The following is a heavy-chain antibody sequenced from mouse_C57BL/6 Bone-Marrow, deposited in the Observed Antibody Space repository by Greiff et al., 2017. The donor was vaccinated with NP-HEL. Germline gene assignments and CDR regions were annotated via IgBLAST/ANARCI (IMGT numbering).Heavy chain of an antibody. Sequence: VQGVESGPGLVQPSQSLSITCTVSGFSLTSYGVHWVRQSPGKGLEWLGVIWSGGSTDYNAAFISRLSISKDNSKSQVFFKMNSLQADDTAIYYCASSSTMVTHYYAMDYWGQGTSVTVSS. CDR1: GFSLTSYG. J-gene: IGHJ4*01. D-gene: IGHD2-2*01. V-gene: IGHV2-2*01. CDR2: IWSGGST. CDR3: ASSSTMVTHYYAMDY.